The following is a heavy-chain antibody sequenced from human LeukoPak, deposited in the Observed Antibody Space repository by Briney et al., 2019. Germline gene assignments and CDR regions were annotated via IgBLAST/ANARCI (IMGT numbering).Heavy chain of an antibody. J-gene: IGHJ6*04. CDR1: GFAFSTYS. D-gene: IGHD3-10*01. V-gene: IGHV3-23*01. CDR2: ISGGGGRT. CDR3: AKGAFGSGNYSDIYYYYGMDV. Sequence: GGSLRLSCAASGFAFSTYSMTWVRQAPGKGLEWVSNISGGGGRTYYADSVKGRFTIYRDNSKNMLYLQMSSLRAEDTAIYYCAKGAFGSGNYSDIYYYYGMDVWGKGTTVTVSS.